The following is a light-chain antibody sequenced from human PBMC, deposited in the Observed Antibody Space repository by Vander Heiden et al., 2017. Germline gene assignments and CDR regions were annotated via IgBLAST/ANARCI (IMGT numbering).Light chain of an antibody. CDR2: EVT. V-gene: IGLV2-23*02. J-gene: IGLJ3*02. Sequence: QSALTPPASVSGSPGQSIIIYCSGTSSDVGSYNLVSWYQQHPGKAPKLIIYEVTQRPSAISNHFSGSKFGNTASLTISGLQAEDEADYYCCSYAGSSTWVFGGGTKVTVL. CDR1: SSDVGSYNL. CDR3: CSYAGSSTWV.